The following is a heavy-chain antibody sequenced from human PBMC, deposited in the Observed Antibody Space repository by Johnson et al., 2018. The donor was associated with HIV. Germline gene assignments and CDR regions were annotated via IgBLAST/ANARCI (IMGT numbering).Heavy chain of an antibody. J-gene: IGHJ3*02. CDR3: TTDWYSSSWYGALDAFDI. V-gene: IGHV3-15*01. CDR1: GFTFSNAW. D-gene: IGHD6-13*01. CDR2: IKSKTDGGTP. Sequence: VQLVESGGGLVKPGGSLRLSCAASGFTFSNAWISWVRPAPGKGLEWVGRIKSKTDGGTPDSAAPVNGRFTTPRDDSKNTLYLQMNSLKTEDTAVYYCTTDWYSSSWYGALDAFDIWGQGTMVTVSS.